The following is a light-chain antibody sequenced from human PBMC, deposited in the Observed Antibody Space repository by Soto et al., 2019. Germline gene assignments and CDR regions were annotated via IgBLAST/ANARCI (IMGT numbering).Light chain of an antibody. CDR1: QSVSSH. Sequence: EIVLTQSPAPLSLSPGERATLSCRASQSVSSHLAWYQQKPGQAPRLLIYDASNRATGIPARFSGSGSGTDFTLTISSLAPDDFAVYYCQQRSDWPRVRLTFGGGTKVEIK. J-gene: IGKJ4*01. V-gene: IGKV3-11*01. CDR2: DAS. CDR3: QQRSDWPRVRLT.